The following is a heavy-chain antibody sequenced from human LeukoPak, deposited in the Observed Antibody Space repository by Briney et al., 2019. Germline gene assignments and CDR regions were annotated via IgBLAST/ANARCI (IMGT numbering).Heavy chain of an antibody. V-gene: IGHV3-9*01. Sequence: GRSLRLSCAASGFTFDDYAMHWVRQAPGKGLEWVSGISWNSGSIGYADSVKGRFTISRDNAKNSLYLQMNSLRAEDTALYYCAKDPAVAGTGGYFDYWGQGTLVTVSS. J-gene: IGHJ4*02. CDR1: GFTFDDYA. CDR2: ISWNSGSI. D-gene: IGHD6-19*01. CDR3: AKDPAVAGTGGYFDY.